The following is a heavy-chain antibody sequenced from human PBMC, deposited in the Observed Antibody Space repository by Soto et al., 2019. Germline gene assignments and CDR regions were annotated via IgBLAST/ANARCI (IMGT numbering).Heavy chain of an antibody. CDR2: IIPVFGSP. J-gene: IGHJ4*02. CDR3: AKWEGQWELPL. CDR1: GGFVRSDP. D-gene: IGHD1-26*01. Sequence: QLQLVQSGAEVTKPGSSVKVSCKASGGFVRSDPISWVRQAPGQGPEWIGGIIPVFGSPTYAEKFQGRVTITADESSRTAYLELTSLNSEDTAVYFCAKWEGQWELPLWGQGTQVTVSS. V-gene: IGHV1-69*01.